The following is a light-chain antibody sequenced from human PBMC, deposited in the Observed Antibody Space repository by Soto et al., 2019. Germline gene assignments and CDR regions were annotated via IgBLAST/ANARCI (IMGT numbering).Light chain of an antibody. CDR3: QQRRNWPLT. CDR2: DAS. V-gene: IGKV3-11*01. J-gene: IGKJ4*01. CDR1: QSVSIY. Sequence: DIVLTQSPATLSLSPGERATLSCRASQSVSIYLAWYQQKPGQAPRLLIYDASKGATGIPARFSGSGSGTDFTLTISSLEPEDFAVYYCQQRRNWPLTFGGGTKVEIK.